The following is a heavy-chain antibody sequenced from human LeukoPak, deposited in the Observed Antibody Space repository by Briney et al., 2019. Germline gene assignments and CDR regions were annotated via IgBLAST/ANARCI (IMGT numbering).Heavy chain of an antibody. V-gene: IGHV1-69*06. J-gene: IGHJ6*04. CDR2: VIPMYGTS. CDR3: AIAQNNHGYVYFGMDV. Sequence: SVKVSCKASGDTFDSHALSWVRQAPGQGLEWMGAVIPMYGTSNYAQKFQGRVAIIADKSTSTAYMELNSLTSEDTAVYYCAIAQNNHGYVYFGMDVWGKGTTVTVSS. D-gene: IGHD5-12*01. CDR1: GDTFDSHA.